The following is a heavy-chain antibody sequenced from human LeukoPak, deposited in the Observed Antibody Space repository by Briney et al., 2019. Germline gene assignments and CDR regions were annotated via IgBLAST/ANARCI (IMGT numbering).Heavy chain of an antibody. Sequence: AASVKVSCKASGYTFTSYGITWVRQAPGQGLEWMGWISAYNGNTNYAQKLQGRVTMTTDTSTSTAYMELRSLRSDDTAVYYCARAPSGYSYGYTFDYWGQGTLVTVSS. CDR1: GYTFTSYG. V-gene: IGHV1-18*01. J-gene: IGHJ4*02. CDR3: ARAPSGYSYGYTFDY. D-gene: IGHD5-18*01. CDR2: ISAYNGNT.